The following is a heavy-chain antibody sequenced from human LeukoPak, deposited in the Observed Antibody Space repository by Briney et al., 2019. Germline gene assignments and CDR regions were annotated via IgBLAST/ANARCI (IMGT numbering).Heavy chain of an antibody. V-gene: IGHV4-30-2*01. CDR3: ARDPGCSSTSCYPGSFDY. CDR2: IYHSGST. D-gene: IGHD2-2*01. Sequence: SQTLSLTCTVSGGSISSGGYYWSWIRQPPGKGLEWIGYIYHSGSTYYNPSLKSRVTISVDRSKNQFSLKLSSVTAADTAVYYCARDPGCSSTSCYPGSFDYWGQGTLVTVSS. J-gene: IGHJ4*02. CDR1: GGSISSGGYY.